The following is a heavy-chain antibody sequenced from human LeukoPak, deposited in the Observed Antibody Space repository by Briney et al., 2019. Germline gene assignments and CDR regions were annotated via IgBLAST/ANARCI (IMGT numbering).Heavy chain of an antibody. CDR2: IKQDGSET. CDR1: GFAFSAYW. J-gene: IGHJ3*02. Sequence: PGGSLRLSCAASGFAFSAYWMSWVRQAPGKGLEWVANIKQDGSETHSVDSVKGRFSISRDNAKNSLYLQMNSLRVEDTAVYYCARGRLNAFDIWGQGTMVTVSS. V-gene: IGHV3-7*04. D-gene: IGHD3-16*01. CDR3: ARGRLNAFDI.